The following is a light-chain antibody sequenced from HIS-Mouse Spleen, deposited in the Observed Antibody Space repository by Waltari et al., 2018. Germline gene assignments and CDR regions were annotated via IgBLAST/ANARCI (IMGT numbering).Light chain of an antibody. CDR1: SGHRSYI. Sequence: QPVLTQSSSASASLGSSVKLTCTLSSGHRSYIIAWHPQQPGKAPRYLMKLEGSGSYNKGSGVPDRFSGSSSGADRYLTISNLQSEDEADYYCETWDSNTWVFGGGTKLTVL. CDR2: LEGSGSY. CDR3: ETWDSNTWV. J-gene: IGLJ3*02. V-gene: IGLV4-60*03.